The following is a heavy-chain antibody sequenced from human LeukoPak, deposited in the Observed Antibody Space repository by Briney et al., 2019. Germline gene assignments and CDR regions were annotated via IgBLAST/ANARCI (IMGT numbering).Heavy chain of an antibody. D-gene: IGHD4-17*01. Sequence: SETLSLTCAVSGGSISSGGYSWSWIRQPPGKGLEWIGYMCHGGSTYYNPSLEGRVTISVDRSKNQLSLKVSSVTAADTAVYYCASTNDFGDYMGAWGQGILVTVSS. J-gene: IGHJ5*02. CDR3: ASTNDFGDYMGA. V-gene: IGHV4-30-2*01. CDR1: GGSISSGGYS. CDR2: MCHGGST.